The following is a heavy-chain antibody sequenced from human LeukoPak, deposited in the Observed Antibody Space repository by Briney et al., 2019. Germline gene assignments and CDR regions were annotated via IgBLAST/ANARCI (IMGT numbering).Heavy chain of an antibody. CDR3: ARGSGQAVDFWFDP. Sequence: SVKVSCKAPGGTFSSYTISWVRQAPGQGLEWMGRIIPILGIANYAQKFQGRVTITADKSTSTAYMELSSLRSEDTAVYYCARGSGQAVDFWFDPWGQGTLVTVSS. CDR2: IIPILGIA. J-gene: IGHJ5*02. D-gene: IGHD3/OR15-3a*01. CDR1: GGTFSSYT. V-gene: IGHV1-69*02.